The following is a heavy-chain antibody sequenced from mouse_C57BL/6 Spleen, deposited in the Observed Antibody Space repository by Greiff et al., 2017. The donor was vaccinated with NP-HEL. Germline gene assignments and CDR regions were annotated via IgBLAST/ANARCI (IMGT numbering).Heavy chain of an antibody. Sequence: EVMLVESGGGLVKPGGSLKLSCAASGFTFSSYAMSWVRQTPGKRLEWVATISDGGSYTYYPDNVKGRFTISRDNAKNNLYLQMSHLKSEDTAMYYCARGYSNYVGAMDYWGQGTSVTVSS. CDR1: GFTFSSYA. CDR2: ISDGGSYT. D-gene: IGHD2-5*01. J-gene: IGHJ4*01. CDR3: ARGYSNYVGAMDY. V-gene: IGHV5-4*03.